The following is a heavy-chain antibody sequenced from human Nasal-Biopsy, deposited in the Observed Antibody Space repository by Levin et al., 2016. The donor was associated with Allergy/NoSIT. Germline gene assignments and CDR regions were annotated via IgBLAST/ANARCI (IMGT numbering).Heavy chain of an antibody. V-gene: IGHV3-11*03. CDR3: AVTYYYDNSGFGFDH. D-gene: IGHD3-22*01. CDR1: GFVFSNYY. Sequence: GGSLRLSCAASGFVFSNYYMNWIRQPPGKGLEWVAYISSGGSYTNQADSVKGRFTISRDNVKNTLSLEMNSLRADDTALYYCAVTYYYDNSGFGFDHWGQGTLVTVSP. J-gene: IGHJ4*02. CDR2: ISSGGSYT.